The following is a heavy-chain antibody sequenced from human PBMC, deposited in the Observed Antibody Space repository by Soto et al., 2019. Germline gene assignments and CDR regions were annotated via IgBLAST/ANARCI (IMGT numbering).Heavy chain of an antibody. CDR1: GFSLTTSGLG. V-gene: IGHV2-5*01. J-gene: IGHJ4*02. CDR3: ARRPTYSHSIDY. D-gene: IGHD4-4*01. Sequence: QITLKESGPTLVKPTQTLTLTCTFSGFSLTTSGLGVGWIRQPPVKALEWLALIYWNDDKRYSPSLRIRLVIAQDTSKNQVVLTLTNMNPVDTATYFCARRPTYSHSIDYWGQGALVTVSS. CDR2: IYWNDDK.